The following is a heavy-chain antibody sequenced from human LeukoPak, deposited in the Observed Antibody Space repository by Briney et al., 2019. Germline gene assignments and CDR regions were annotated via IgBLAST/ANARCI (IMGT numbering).Heavy chain of an antibody. D-gene: IGHD4-23*01. V-gene: IGHV4-61*02. CDR3: ARDDYGGNLLGY. Sequence: SETLSLTCTVSGGSISSGSYYWSWIRQPAGKGLEWIGRIYTSGSTNYNPSLKSRVTISVDTSKNQFSLKLSSVTAADTAVYYCARDDYGGNLLGYWGQGTLVTVSS. CDR1: GGSISSGSYY. CDR2: IYTSGST. J-gene: IGHJ4*02.